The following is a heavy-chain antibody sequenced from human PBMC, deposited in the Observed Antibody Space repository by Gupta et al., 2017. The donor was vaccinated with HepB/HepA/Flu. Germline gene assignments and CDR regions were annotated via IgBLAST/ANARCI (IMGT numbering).Heavy chain of an antibody. J-gene: IGHJ4*02. Sequence: EVHLLEYGGGLIQHGGSLSLSCAAHGFTFSSYALTWVRQAPGTGLEWISLISGSGNSRNYSDSVRGRFTISRDNSNNTLYLQMNSLRAEDTAVYYWAKTVDYGGLTGIDYWGQGIPVTVSS. CDR3: AKTVDYGGLTGIDY. CDR1: GFTFSSYA. V-gene: IGHV3-23*01. CDR2: ISGSGNSR. D-gene: IGHD4-23*01.